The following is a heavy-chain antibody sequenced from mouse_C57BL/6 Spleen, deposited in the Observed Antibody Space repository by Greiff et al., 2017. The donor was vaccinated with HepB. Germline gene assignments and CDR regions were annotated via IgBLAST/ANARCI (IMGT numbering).Heavy chain of an antibody. V-gene: IGHV5-17*01. CDR3: AGGNAAWFAY. CDR2: ISSGSSTI. Sequence: EVQLVESGGGLVKPGGSLKLSCAASGFTFSDYGMHWVRQAPEKGLEWVAYISSGSSTIYYADTVKGRFTISRDNAKNTLFLQMTSLRSEDTAMYYCAGGNAAWFAYWGQGTLVTVSA. CDR1: GFTFSDYG. J-gene: IGHJ3*01. D-gene: IGHD2-1*01.